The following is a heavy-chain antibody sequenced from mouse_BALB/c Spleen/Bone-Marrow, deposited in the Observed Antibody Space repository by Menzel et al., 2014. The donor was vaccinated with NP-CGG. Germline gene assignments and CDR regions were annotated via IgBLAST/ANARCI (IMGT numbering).Heavy chain of an antibody. J-gene: IGHJ2*01. CDR2: LNPGSGGT. D-gene: IGHD2-1*01. CDR1: GYAFTNYL. Sequence: QVQLQQSGAELVRPGTSVKVSCKASGYAFTNYLIEWVKQRPGQGLEWIGVLNPGSGGTNYNEKFKGKATLTADKSSSTAHMQLSSLTSDDSAVYFCARRIYYAMGYWGQGTTLTVSS. V-gene: IGHV1-54*01. CDR3: ARRIYYAMGY.